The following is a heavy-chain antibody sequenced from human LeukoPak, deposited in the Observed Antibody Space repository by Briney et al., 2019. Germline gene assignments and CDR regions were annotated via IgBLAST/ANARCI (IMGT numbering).Heavy chain of an antibody. D-gene: IGHD5-18*01. Sequence: KPSETLSLTCAVYGGSFSGYYWSWIRQPPGKGLEWIGEINHSGSTNYNPSLKSRVTISVDTSKNQFSLKLSSVTAADTAVYYCARLLRGYGDYWGQGTLVTVSS. V-gene: IGHV4-34*01. J-gene: IGHJ4*02. CDR2: INHSGST. CDR1: GGSFSGYY. CDR3: ARLLRGYGDY.